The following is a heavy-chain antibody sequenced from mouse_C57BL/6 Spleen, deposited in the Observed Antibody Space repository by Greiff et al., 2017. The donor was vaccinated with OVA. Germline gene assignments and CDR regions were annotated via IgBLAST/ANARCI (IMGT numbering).Heavy chain of an antibody. CDR2: IWGVGST. V-gene: IGHV2-6*01. CDR1: GFSFTSYG. CDR3: ARTYYYGSSYDAMDY. D-gene: IGHD1-1*01. J-gene: IGHJ4*01. Sequence: VQRVESGPGLVAPSQSLSITCTVPGFSFTSYGVDWVRQSPGKGLEWLGVIWGVGSTNYNSDLKSRLSISKDNSKSQVFLKMNSLQTDDTSMYYCARTYYYGSSYDAMDYWGQGTSVTVSS.